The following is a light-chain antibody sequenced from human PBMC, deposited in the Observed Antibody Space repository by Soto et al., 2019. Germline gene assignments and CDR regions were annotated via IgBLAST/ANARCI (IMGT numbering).Light chain of an antibody. V-gene: IGLV2-14*01. J-gene: IGLJ1*01. CDR3: FSYAGNYTYV. Sequence: QSALTQPASLSGSPGQSTTISCTGTSSDIGAYDYVSWFQQHPGKAPKLMISEVNNRPSGVSNRFSGSKSGNTAYLTISGLQVEDEAEYFCFSYAGNYTYVFGTGTKVTVL. CDR2: EVN. CDR1: SSDIGAYDY.